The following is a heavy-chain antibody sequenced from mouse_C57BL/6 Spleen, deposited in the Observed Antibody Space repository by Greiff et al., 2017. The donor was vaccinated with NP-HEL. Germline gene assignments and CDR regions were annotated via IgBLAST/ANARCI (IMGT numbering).Heavy chain of an antibody. CDR2: IYPGSGST. D-gene: IGHD2-2*01. J-gene: IGHJ1*03. CDR3: ALMVTTYFDV. V-gene: IGHV1-55*01. CDR1: GYTFTSYW. Sequence: VQLQQPGAELVKPGASVKMSCKASGYTFTSYWITWVKQRPGQGLEWIGDIYPGSGSTNYNEKFKSKATLTVETSSSTAYMQLSSLTSEDSAVYYCALMVTTYFDVWGTGTTVTVSS.